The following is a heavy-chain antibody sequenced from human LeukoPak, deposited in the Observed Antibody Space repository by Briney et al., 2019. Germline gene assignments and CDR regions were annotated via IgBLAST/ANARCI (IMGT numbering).Heavy chain of an antibody. D-gene: IGHD3-16*01. CDR2: IKHDGSEK. J-gene: IGHJ4*02. CDR3: AKQHTKSYTGHLGH. CDR1: GFTFSSYW. Sequence: GGSLRLSCAASGFTFSSYWMIWVRQAPGKGLEWVADIKHDGSEKYYVDSVKGRFTISRDNAKNSLYLQMNSLRAEDTAVYYCAKQHTKSYTGHLGHWGQGTLVTVSS. V-gene: IGHV3-7*03.